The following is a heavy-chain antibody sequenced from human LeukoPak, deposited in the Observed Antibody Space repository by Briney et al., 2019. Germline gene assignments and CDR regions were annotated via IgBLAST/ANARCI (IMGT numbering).Heavy chain of an antibody. CDR2: INPNSGGT. J-gene: IGHJ4*02. V-gene: IGHV1-2*02. D-gene: IGHD1-14*01. CDR1: GYTFTGYY. Sequence: ASVKVSCKASGYTFTGYYMHWVRQAPGQGLEWMGWINPNSGGTNYAQKFQGRVTMATDTSTSTAYMELRSLRSDDTAVYYCAREREGPSGYLDYWGQGTLVTVSS. CDR3: AREREGPSGYLDY.